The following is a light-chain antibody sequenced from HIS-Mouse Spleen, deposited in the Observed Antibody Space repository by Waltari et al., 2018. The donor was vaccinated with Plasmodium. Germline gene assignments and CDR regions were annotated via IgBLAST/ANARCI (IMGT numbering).Light chain of an antibody. Sequence: SYELTQPPSVSVSPGQTARITCSEDALPTKYAYWYQQKSGQAPVLVIYEDSKRPSGVPERVSGSSSGTMATLTISGAQVEDEADYYCDSTDSSGNHRVFGGGTKLTAL. CDR2: EDS. CDR3: DSTDSSGNHRV. CDR1: ALPTKY. J-gene: IGLJ3*02. V-gene: IGLV3-10*01.